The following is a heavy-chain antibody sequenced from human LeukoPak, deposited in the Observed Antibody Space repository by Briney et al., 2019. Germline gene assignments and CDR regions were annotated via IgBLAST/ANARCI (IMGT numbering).Heavy chain of an antibody. V-gene: IGHV1-2*02. CDR3: ARDYYDSSGYSNDYFDY. J-gene: IGHJ4*02. Sequence: ASVKVSCKASGYTFTGYYMHWVRQAPGQGLEWMGWINPNSGGTNYAQKFQGRVTTTRDTSISTAYMELSRLRSDDTAVYYCARDYYDSSGYSNDYFDYWGQGTLVTVSS. CDR1: GYTFTGYY. D-gene: IGHD3-22*01. CDR2: INPNSGGT.